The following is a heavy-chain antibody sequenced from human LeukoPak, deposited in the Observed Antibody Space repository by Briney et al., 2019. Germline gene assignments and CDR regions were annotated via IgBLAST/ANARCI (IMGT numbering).Heavy chain of an antibody. CDR1: GGSFSRGGYY. D-gene: IGHD2-2*01. J-gene: IGHJ4*02. V-gene: IGHV4-30-2*01. CDR3: ARTILGYCSSTSCYLGYYFDY. CDR2: IYYSGTA. Sequence: PSETLSLTCTVSGGSFSRGGYYWSWIRQPPGEGLEWIGHIYYSGTAYYNPSLESRVTISIDRSKNQFSLKLSSVTAADTAVYYCARTILGYCSSTSCYLGYYFDYWGQGTLVTVSS.